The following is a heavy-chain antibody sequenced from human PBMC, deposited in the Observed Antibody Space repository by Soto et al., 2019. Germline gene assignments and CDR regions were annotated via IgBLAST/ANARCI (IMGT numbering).Heavy chain of an antibody. CDR3: ARESAYYDFWSGYYLGLDDYYYGMDV. CDR1: GFTFSSYW. V-gene: IGHV3-7*05. CDR2: IKQDGSEK. Sequence: GGSLRLSCAASGFTFSSYWMSWVRQAPGKGLAWVANIKQDGSEKYYVDSVKGRFTISRDNAKNSLYLQMNSLRAEDTAVYYCARESAYYDFWSGYYLGLDDYYYGMDVWGQGTTVTVSS. J-gene: IGHJ6*02. D-gene: IGHD3-3*01.